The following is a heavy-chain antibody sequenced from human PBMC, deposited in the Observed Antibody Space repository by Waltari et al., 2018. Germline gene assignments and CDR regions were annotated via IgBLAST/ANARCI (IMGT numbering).Heavy chain of an antibody. J-gene: IGHJ5*02. V-gene: IGHV4-38-2*01. CDR3: ARGVLEWFSSRTGWFDP. CDR2: IYHSGST. D-gene: IGHD3-3*01. Sequence: QVQLQESGPGLVKPSETLSLTCAVSGYSISSGYYWGWIRQPPGKGLEWIGSIYHSGSTYSTPSLKSRVTISVDTSKNQFSLKLSSVTAADTAVYYCARGVLEWFSSRTGWFDPWGQGTLVTVSS. CDR1: GYSISSGYY.